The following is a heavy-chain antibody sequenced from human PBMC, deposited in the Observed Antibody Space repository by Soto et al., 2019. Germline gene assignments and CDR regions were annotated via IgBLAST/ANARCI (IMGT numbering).Heavy chain of an antibody. CDR1: GFTFSSYS. CDR3: ARDRYSFWNGYISTDAFDI. Sequence: EVQLVESGGGLVQPGGSLRLSCAASGFTFSSYSMNWVRQAPGKGLEWVSYISSSTSTIYYADSVKGRFTISRDNAKNSLYLQMNTLRDEDTAVYYCARDRYSFWNGYISTDAFDIWGQGTMVTVSS. J-gene: IGHJ3*02. D-gene: IGHD3-3*01. V-gene: IGHV3-48*02. CDR2: ISSSTSTI.